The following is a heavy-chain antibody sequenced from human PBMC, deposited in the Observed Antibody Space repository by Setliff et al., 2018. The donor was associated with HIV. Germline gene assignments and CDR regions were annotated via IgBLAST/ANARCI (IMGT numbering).Heavy chain of an antibody. V-gene: IGHV1-46*01. CDR3: ARAQGYCSSTSCYFQDLFDP. CDR2: IIPSGGST. J-gene: IGHJ5*02. D-gene: IGHD2-2*01. Sequence: ASVKVSCKTSGDTFSTYALSWIRHVPGRGLEWMGRIIPSGGSTSYAQKFQGRVTMTRDTSTSTVYMELSSLRSEDTAVYYCARAQGYCSSTSCYFQDLFDPWGQGTLVTVSS. CDR1: GDTFSTYA.